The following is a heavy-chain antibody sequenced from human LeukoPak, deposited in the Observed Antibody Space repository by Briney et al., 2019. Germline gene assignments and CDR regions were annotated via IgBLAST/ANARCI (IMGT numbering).Heavy chain of an antibody. CDR3: AGGRVRTVDY. CDR2: IYYSGST. J-gene: IGHJ4*02. Sequence: SETLSLTCTVSGGSISIYYWSWIRQPPGKGLEWVGYIYYSGSTNYNLSIKSRVTISVDTSKNQFSLKLSSVTAEDTGVYYCAGGRVRTVDYWGQGTLVTVSS. V-gene: IGHV4-59*01. CDR1: GGSISIYY. D-gene: IGHD3-16*01.